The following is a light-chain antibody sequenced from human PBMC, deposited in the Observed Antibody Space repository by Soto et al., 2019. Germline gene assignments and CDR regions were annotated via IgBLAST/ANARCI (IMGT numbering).Light chain of an antibody. CDR2: EGS. Sequence: EIVMTQSPATLSVSPGERATLSCRASQSIGIHLAWYQQKPGQAPSLLIYEGSTMATGVPARFSGSGSGTDFTLTISSLQSADFAVYSCQQYNDWPRTFGQGTKVEIK. CDR3: QQYNDWPRT. V-gene: IGKV3-15*01. J-gene: IGKJ1*01. CDR1: QSIGIH.